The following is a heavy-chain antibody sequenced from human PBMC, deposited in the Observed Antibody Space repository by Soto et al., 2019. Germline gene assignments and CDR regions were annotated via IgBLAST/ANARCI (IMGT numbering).Heavy chain of an antibody. CDR1: GFTFSDYY. D-gene: IGHD2-2*01. Sequence: PGGSLRLSCAASGFTFSDYYMSWIRQAPGKGLEWVSYISSSGSTIYYADSVKGRFTISRDNAKNSLYLQMNSLRAEDTAVYYCARARGYQLRAQKTYYAMDVWGQGTTVTVSS. V-gene: IGHV3-11*01. CDR3: ARARGYQLRAQKTYYAMDV. J-gene: IGHJ6*02. CDR2: ISSSGSTI.